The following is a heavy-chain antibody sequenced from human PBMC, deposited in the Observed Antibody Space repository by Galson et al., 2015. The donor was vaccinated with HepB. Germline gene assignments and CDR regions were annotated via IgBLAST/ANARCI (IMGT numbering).Heavy chain of an antibody. Sequence: TLSLTCTVSGGSISSGGYYWSWIRQHPGKGLEWIGYIYYSGSAYYNPSLESRVTISVDTSKNQFSLKLSSVTAADTAVYYCAREGDYGSGGVHWFDPRGQGTLVTVSS. CDR1: GGSISSGGYY. J-gene: IGHJ5*02. D-gene: IGHD3-10*01. CDR3: AREGDYGSGGVHWFDP. V-gene: IGHV4-31*03. CDR2: IYYSGSA.